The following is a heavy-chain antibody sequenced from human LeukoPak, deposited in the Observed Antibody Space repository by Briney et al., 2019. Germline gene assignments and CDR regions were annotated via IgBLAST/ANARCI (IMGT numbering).Heavy chain of an antibody. D-gene: IGHD2-2*01. J-gene: IGHJ4*02. CDR3: AKVVAPSTTRNLDY. Sequence: PGGSLRLSCAASGFTFSTYAMTWVRQAPGKGLEWVSTFGSGGGTYYADSVRGRLTISKDNSKNTLYLQLNSLGAEDTALYYCAKVVAPSTTRNLDYWGQGTLVIVSS. CDR2: FGSGGGT. CDR1: GFTFSTYA. V-gene: IGHV3-23*01.